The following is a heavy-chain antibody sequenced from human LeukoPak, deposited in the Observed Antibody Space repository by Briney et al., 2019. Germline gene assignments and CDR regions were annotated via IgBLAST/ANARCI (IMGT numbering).Heavy chain of an antibody. CDR2: IKQDGSEK. CDR3: ARGSPGRVPPDYYYYYYMDV. V-gene: IGHV3-7*01. Sequence: GGSLRLSCAASGFTFSSYWMSWVRQAPGKGLEWVANIKQDGSEKYHVDSVKGRFTISRDNAKNSLYLQMTSLRTEDTGVYYCARGSPGRVPPDYYYYYYMDVWGQGTTVTVSS. CDR1: GFTFSSYW. D-gene: IGHD2-2*01. J-gene: IGHJ6*03.